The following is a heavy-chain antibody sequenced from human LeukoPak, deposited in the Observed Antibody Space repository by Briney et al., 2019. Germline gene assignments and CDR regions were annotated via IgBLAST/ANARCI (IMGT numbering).Heavy chain of an antibody. D-gene: IGHD3-10*01. CDR3: AKSSGDYFFDY. CDR2: MNPNSGNA. J-gene: IGHJ4*02. CDR1: RYTFNNHD. V-gene: IGHV1-8*01. Sequence: GASVKVSCKASRYTFNNHDINWVRQATGQGLQWVGRMNPNSGNAAYAQNLQGRVTMTWDSSTNTAYLEVAALRSDDTAVYYCAKSSGDYFFDYWGQGTLVTVSS.